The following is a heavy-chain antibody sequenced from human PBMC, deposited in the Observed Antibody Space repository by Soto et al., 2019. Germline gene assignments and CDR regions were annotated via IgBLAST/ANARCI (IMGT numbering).Heavy chain of an antibody. Sequence: ASVKVSCKVSGYTLTELSMHWVRQAPGKGLEWMGGFDPEDGETIYAQKFQGRVTMTEDTSTDTAYMELSSLRSEDAAVYYCATTYSSGWYYFDYWGQGTLVTVSS. CDR1: GYTLTELS. D-gene: IGHD6-19*01. CDR3: ATTYSSGWYYFDY. CDR2: FDPEDGET. J-gene: IGHJ4*02. V-gene: IGHV1-24*01.